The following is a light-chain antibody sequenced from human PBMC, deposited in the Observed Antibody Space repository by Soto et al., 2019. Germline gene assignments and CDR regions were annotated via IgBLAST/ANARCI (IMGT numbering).Light chain of an antibody. J-gene: IGKJ4*01. Sequence: DIVMTQSPLSLPVTPGEPASISCRSSQSLLHSNGYNYLDWYLQKPGQSPQLLIYLGSNRASGVPDRFSGSGSGTDFTLKISRVEAEDVGVYYCMQALQTHLTVGGVTKVESK. CDR3: MQALQTHLT. V-gene: IGKV2-28*01. CDR1: QSLLHSNGYNY. CDR2: LGS.